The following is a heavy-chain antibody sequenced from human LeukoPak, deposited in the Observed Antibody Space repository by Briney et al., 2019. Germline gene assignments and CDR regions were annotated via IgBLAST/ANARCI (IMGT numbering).Heavy chain of an antibody. CDR3: ARETNYYGSGSLDY. V-gene: IGHV4-39*07. D-gene: IGHD3-10*01. J-gene: IGHJ4*02. CDR1: GGSISSYY. CDR2: IYYSGST. Sequence: SETLSLTCTVSGGSISSYYWGWIRQPPGKGLEWIGSIYYSGSTYYNPSLKSRVTISVDTSKNQFSLKLSSVTAADTAVYYCARETNYYGSGSLDYWGQGTLVTVSS.